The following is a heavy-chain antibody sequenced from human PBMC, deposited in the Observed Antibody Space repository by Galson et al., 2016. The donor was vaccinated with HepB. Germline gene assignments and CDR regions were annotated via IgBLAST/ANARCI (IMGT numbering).Heavy chain of an antibody. CDR2: VHQSGNI. CDR3: ARVRSRGHYFDY. Sequence: LSLTCAVYGGSFNGYCWTWIRQSPGKGLEWIGEVHQSGNINYNPSLKRRVTISVDKSKNQFSLKLSPVTAADTAVYYCARVRSRGHYFDYWGQGTLVTVSS. J-gene: IGHJ4*02. V-gene: IGHV4-34*01. CDR1: GGSFNGYC. D-gene: IGHD6-25*01.